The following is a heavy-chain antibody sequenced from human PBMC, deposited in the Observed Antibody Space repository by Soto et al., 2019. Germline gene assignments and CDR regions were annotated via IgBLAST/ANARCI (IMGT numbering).Heavy chain of an antibody. J-gene: IGHJ6*02. V-gene: IGHV4-59*01. CDR1: GGSLSNYY. Sequence: QVQLHESGPGLVKPSETLSLTCSVSGGSLSNYYWSWIRQSPRKGLEWLGCVFYYGDTDINPSFKSRVTMSVDAAKNQFSLKLTTVTTADTAVYFGARVGMWLDYGMDVWGQGTTVTVSS. D-gene: IGHD5-12*01. CDR2: VFYYGDT. CDR3: ARVGMWLDYGMDV.